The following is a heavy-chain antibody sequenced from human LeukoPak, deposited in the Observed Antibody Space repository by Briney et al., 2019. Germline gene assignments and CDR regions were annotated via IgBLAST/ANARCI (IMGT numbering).Heavy chain of an antibody. CDR1: GNSFTSYW. Sequence: GESLKISCKASGNSFTSYWIAWVRQMPGKGLEWMGIIYCGDSDTRYSPSFQGQVTISADKSISTAYLQWSSLKASDTAMYYCARLSAGFPYGMDVWGQGTTVTVSS. V-gene: IGHV5-51*01. CDR2: IYCGDSDT. J-gene: IGHJ6*02. D-gene: IGHD6-13*01. CDR3: ARLSAGFPYGMDV.